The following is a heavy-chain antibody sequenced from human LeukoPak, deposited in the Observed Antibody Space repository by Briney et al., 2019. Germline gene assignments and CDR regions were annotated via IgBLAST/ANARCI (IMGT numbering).Heavy chain of an antibody. V-gene: IGHV6-1*01. CDR3: ARDGSIAAAASYYYYGMDV. Sequence: SSQTLSLNCAISGDSVSSNSAAWNWIRQSPSRGLEWLVRTYYRSKWYNDYAVSVKSRITINPDTSKKQFSLQLNYVTPEDTAVYYCARDGSIAAAASYYYYGMDVWGQGTTVTASS. D-gene: IGHD6-13*01. CDR2: TYYRSKWYN. CDR1: GDSVSSNSAA. J-gene: IGHJ6*02.